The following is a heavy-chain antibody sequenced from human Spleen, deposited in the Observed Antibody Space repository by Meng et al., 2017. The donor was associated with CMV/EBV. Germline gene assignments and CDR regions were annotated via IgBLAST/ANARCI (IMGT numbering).Heavy chain of an antibody. D-gene: IGHD3-22*01. CDR1: GFTFSPYW. CDR3: ARCMTVRRGQQVVSDAFDI. J-gene: IGHJ3*02. Sequence: GESLKISCAASGFTFSPYWMHWVRQGPGKGLVWVSCISSSSSYIYYADSVRGRFTISRGNAKNSLFLQMNSLRAEDTAVYYCARCMTVRRGQQVVSDAFDIWGQGTMVTVSS. V-gene: IGHV3-21*01. CDR2: ISSSSSYI.